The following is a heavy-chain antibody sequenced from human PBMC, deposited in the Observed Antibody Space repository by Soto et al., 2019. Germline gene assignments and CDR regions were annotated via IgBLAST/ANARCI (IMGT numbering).Heavy chain of an antibody. CDR1: GFTFNTYA. CDR3: ARDASEQQSYSSGWY. J-gene: IGHJ4*02. Sequence: QVQLVESGGGVVQPGRSLRLSCAASGFTFNTYAMHWVRQAPGKGLEWVGVISSDGNNKYYAGSVKGRFTISRENYKSSLYLQMNSLRAKDTAMYYCARDASEQQSYSSGWYWGQGTLVTVSS. V-gene: IGHV3-30-3*01. CDR2: ISSDGNNK. D-gene: IGHD6-19*01.